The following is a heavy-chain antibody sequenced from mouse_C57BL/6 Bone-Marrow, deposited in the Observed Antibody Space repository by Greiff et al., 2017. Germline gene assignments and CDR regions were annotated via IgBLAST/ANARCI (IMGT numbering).Heavy chain of an antibody. D-gene: IGHD1-1*02. V-gene: IGHV1-80*01. CDR2: IFPGDGVT. J-gene: IGHJ2*01. Sequence: QVQLKQSGAELVKPGASVKISCKASGYAFSSNWWTWVKQRPGKGLGWIGQIFPGDGVTNYNGKFKGKATLIADKASSPAYMQLSSLTSEDSAVYFCARRWRCSFDYWGQGTTLTVSS. CDR1: GYAFSSNW. CDR3: ARRWRCSFDY.